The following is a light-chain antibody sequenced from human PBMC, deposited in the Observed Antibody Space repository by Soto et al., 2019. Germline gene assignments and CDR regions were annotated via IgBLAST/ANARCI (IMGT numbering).Light chain of an antibody. V-gene: IGLV2-11*01. CDR3: CSYAVSYVV. CDR1: SSDVGSDNY. Sequence: QSALTQPASVSGSPGQSVTISCTGTSSDVGSDNYVSWYQQHPGKAPKLMIFDVTKRPSGVPDRLSGSKSGNTASLTISGLRGQDLADYSCCSYAVSYVVFGGGTKLTVL. J-gene: IGLJ2*01. CDR2: DVT.